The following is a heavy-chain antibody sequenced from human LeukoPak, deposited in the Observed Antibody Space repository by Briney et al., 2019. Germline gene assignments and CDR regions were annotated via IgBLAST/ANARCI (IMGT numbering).Heavy chain of an antibody. CDR3: ARDSGDYVWGSYHYFDY. CDR2: IYSGGST. CDR1: GFTVSGNY. V-gene: IGHV3-53*01. D-gene: IGHD3-16*02. J-gene: IGHJ4*02. Sequence: PGGSLRFSCAASGFTVSGNYMSWVRQAPGKGLEWVSVIYSGGSTYYADSVKGRFTISRDNSKNTLNLQMNGLRAEDTAVYYCARDSGDYVWGSYHYFDYWGQGTLVTVSS.